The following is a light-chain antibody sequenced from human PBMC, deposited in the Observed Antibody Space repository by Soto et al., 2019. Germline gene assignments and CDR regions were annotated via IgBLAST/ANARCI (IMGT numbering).Light chain of an antibody. CDR2: DVS. J-gene: IGLJ1*01. CDR3: SSYTSSSTRV. V-gene: IGLV2-14*01. Sequence: QSVLAQPAPVSGSPGQSITISCTGTSSDVGGYNYVSWYQQHPGKAPKLMIYDVSNRPSGVSNRFSGSKSGNTASLTISGLQAEDEADYYCSSYTSSSTRVFGTGTQLTVL. CDR1: SSDVGGYNY.